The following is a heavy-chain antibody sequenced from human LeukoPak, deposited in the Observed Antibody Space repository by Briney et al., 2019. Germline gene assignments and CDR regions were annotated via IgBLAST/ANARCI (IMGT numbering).Heavy chain of an antibody. D-gene: IGHD1-26*01. V-gene: IGHV4-34*01. J-gene: IGHJ3*02. CDR3: ARVRVGIDAFDI. CDR2: INHSGST. CDR1: GGSFSGYY. Sequence: SETLSLTCAVYGGSFSGYYWSWIRQPPGKGLEWIGEINHSGSTNYNPSLKSRVTISVDTSKNQFSLKLSSVTAADTAVYYCARVRVGIDAFDIWGQGTMVTVSS.